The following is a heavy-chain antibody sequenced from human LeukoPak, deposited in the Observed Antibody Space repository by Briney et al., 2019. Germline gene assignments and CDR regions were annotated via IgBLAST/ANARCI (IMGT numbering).Heavy chain of an antibody. CDR3: TTLTVASTFDY. V-gene: IGHV3-48*03. J-gene: IGHJ4*02. D-gene: IGHD6-19*01. CDR1: GCSFSDYE. CDR2: ISSSGSTT. Sequence: GGSLTLSCAASGCSFSDYEMHWVRQAPGKGLDWISDISSSGSTTYYADPVKGPFTISRDNAKRLLYLQMNSLRAEDTAVYYCTTLTVASTFDYWGQGPLVTVSS.